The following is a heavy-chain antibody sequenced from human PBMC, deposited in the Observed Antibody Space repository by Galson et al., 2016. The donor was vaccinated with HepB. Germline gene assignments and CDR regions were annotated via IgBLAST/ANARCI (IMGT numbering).Heavy chain of an antibody. CDR3: AKGVVYSSGWSNAFDV. V-gene: IGHV3-23*01. Sequence: SLRLSCAASGFTFSSYAMSWVRQAPGKGLEWVTAIRETSGDTHYADSVKGRFTISRDNTKNTVYLQMNSLRAEDSALYYCAKGVVYSSGWSNAFDVWGQGTMVTVSS. D-gene: IGHD6-19*01. CDR2: IRETSGDT. CDR1: GFTFSSYA. J-gene: IGHJ3*01.